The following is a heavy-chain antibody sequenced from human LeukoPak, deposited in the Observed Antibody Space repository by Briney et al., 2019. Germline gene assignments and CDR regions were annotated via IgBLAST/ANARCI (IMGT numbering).Heavy chain of an antibody. V-gene: IGHV4-59*11. Sequence: SETLSLTCTVSGDSFSSHYWTWIRQPPGKGLEWIGYISYRGSTNYNPSLKSPVTISIDTSKNQFSLRLSSVTAADTTVYYCARDLVTVTKGFDIWGQGTMVSVSS. CDR2: ISYRGST. D-gene: IGHD4-17*01. J-gene: IGHJ3*02. CDR1: GDSFSSHY. CDR3: ARDLVTVTKGFDI.